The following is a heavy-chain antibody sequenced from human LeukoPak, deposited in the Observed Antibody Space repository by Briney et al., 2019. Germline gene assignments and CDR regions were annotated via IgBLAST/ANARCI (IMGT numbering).Heavy chain of an antibody. CDR2: IKSKTDGGTT. J-gene: IGHJ4*02. D-gene: IGHD3-10*01. CDR3: TTAPGFYDSAPWDY. CDR1: GFTFSSYG. V-gene: IGHV3-15*01. Sequence: GGSLRLSCAASGFTFSSYGMHWVRQAPGKGLEWVGLIKSKTDGGTTDYAAPVKGRFTISRDDSKNTVSLQMDSLKTEDTAVYYCTTAPGFYDSAPWDYWGQGTLVTVSS.